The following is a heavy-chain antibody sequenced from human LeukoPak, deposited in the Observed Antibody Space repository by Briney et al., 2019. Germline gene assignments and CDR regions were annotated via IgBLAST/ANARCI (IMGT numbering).Heavy chain of an antibody. Sequence: PGGSLRLSCAASGFTFDDYAMHWVRQAPGKGLEWVSLISGDGGSTYYVDSVKGRFTISRDNSKNSLYLQMNSLRTEDTALYYCAKDLAMVVTLYYYYMDVWGKGTTVTVSS. J-gene: IGHJ6*03. CDR1: GFTFDDYA. CDR2: ISGDGGST. CDR3: AKDLAMVVTLYYYYMDV. V-gene: IGHV3-43*02. D-gene: IGHD4-23*01.